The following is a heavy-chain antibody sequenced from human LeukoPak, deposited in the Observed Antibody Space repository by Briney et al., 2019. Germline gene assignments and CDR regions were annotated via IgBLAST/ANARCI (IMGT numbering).Heavy chain of an antibody. J-gene: IGHJ4*02. CDR2: IYSGGST. CDR3: ARVRSLLFDY. D-gene: IGHD2-15*01. Sequence: GGSLRLSCAASGFTVSSNYMSWVRQAPGKGLEWVSVIYSGGSTYYADSVKGRFTISRDNSKNTLYLQMNSLRAKDTAVYYCARVRSLLFDYWGQGTLVTVSS. CDR1: GFTVSSNY. V-gene: IGHV3-66*01.